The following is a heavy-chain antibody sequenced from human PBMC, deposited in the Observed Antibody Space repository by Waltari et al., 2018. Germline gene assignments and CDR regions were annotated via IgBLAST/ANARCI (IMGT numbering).Heavy chain of an antibody. Sequence: QVQLQESGPGLVKPSQTLSLTCTVYGGSFSGYYWSWIRQPPGKGLEWIGEINHSGSTNYNPSLKSRVTISVDTSKNQFSLKLSSVTAADTAVYYCALRIAAAGYYFDYWGQGTLVTVSS. CDR2: INHSGST. D-gene: IGHD6-13*01. CDR3: ALRIAAAGYYFDY. J-gene: IGHJ4*02. CDR1: GGSFSGYY. V-gene: IGHV4-34*09.